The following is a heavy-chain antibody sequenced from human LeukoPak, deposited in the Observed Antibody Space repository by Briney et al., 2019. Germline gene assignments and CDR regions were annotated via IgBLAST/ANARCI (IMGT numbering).Heavy chain of an antibody. D-gene: IGHD3-22*01. CDR2: TIPILGIA. J-gene: IGHJ4*02. CDR3: ARPKGDYYDSSGYYQRVGFDY. Sequence: GASVKVSCKASGYTFTSYGISWVRQAPGQGLEWMGRTIPILGIANYAQKFQGRVTITADKSTSTAYMELSSLRSEDTAVYYCARPKGDYYDSSGYYQRVGFDYWGQGTLVTVSS. CDR1: GYTFTSYG. V-gene: IGHV1-69*04.